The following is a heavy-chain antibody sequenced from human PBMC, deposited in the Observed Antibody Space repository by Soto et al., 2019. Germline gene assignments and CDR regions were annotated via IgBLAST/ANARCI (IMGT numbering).Heavy chain of an antibody. Sequence: QVQLVESGGGVVQPGRSLRLSCAASGFTFSSYGMHWVRQAPGKGLEWVAVISYDGSNKYYADSVKGRFTISRDNSKNTLYLQMNSLRAEDTVVYYCAKDFGDTAMVREVGYYVDYWGQVTLVTVSS. CDR3: AKDFGDTAMVREVGYYVDY. V-gene: IGHV3-30*18. D-gene: IGHD5-18*01. J-gene: IGHJ4*02. CDR1: GFTFSSYG. CDR2: ISYDGSNK.